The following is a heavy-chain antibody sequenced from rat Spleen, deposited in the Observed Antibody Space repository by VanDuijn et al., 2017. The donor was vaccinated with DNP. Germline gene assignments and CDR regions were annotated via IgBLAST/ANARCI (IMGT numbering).Heavy chain of an antibody. CDR3: ARSDSYGFPY. D-gene: IGHD1-2*01. V-gene: IGHV5S13*01. Sequence: EVQLVESGGGPVQPGRSLKLSCVASGFTFNNYGMAWVRQTPTKGLEWIASISTGGGNTYYRDSVKGRFTISRDNSESILYLQMDSLRSEDTATYYCARSDSYGFPYWGQGTLVTVSS. J-gene: IGHJ3*01. CDR1: GFTFNNYG. CDR2: ISTGGGNT.